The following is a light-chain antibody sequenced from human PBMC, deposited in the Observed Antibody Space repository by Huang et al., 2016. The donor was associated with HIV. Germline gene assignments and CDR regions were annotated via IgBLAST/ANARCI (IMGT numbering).Light chain of an antibody. V-gene: IGKV3-15*01. CDR1: KTVYSN. J-gene: IGKJ5*01. CDR3: QQYYDWPPIT. Sequence: EIVMTQSPATLSVSPGETATLSCRASKTVYSNLAWYQQKPGQAPRPLIDGASTRTTGIPGRFSGGGFGTEFTLTISTLQSEDFAVYYCQQYYDWPPITFGQGTRLDIK. CDR2: GAS.